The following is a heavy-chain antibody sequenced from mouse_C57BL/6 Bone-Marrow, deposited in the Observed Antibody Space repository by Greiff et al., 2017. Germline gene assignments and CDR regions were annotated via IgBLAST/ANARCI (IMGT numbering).Heavy chain of an antibody. D-gene: IGHD1-1*01. V-gene: IGHV5-6*01. CDR1: GFTFSSYG. J-gene: IGHJ3*01. Sequence: EVKLVESGGDLVKPGGSLKLSCAASGFTFSSYGMSWVRQTPDKRLEWVATISSGGSNTYYPDSVKLQFNFTRDSVKNSLYLQMSSLKPEDTAMYDYESHLSLLRPFAYWGQGTLVTVSA. CDR3: ESHLSLLRPFAY. CDR2: ISSGGSNT.